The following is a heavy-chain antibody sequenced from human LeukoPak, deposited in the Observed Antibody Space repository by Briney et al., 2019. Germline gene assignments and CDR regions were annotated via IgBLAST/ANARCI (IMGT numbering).Heavy chain of an antibody. CDR1: GFTFSSSC. J-gene: IGHJ6*03. Sequence: GRSLRLSCAASGFTFSSSCFHWVRQAPGKGLEWVALISYDGRNKWYADSVKGRFTISRDNSKNTLYLQVSSLRAEDTAVYYCARDSPSRDSSDYMDVWGKGTTVTVSS. V-gene: IGHV3-30*15. D-gene: IGHD6-6*01. CDR2: ISYDGRNK. CDR3: ARDSPSRDSSDYMDV.